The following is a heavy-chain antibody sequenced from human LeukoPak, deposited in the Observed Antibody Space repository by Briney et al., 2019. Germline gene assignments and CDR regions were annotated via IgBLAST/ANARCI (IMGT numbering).Heavy chain of an antibody. J-gene: IGHJ3*02. D-gene: IGHD2-2*02. Sequence: SETLSLTCAVYGGSFSGYYWSWIRQPPGKGLEWIGEINHSGSTNYNPSLKSRVTISVDTSKNQFSLTLSSVTAADTAVYYRARGDRPREIPPRIRKKNAFDIWGQGTMVTVSS. V-gene: IGHV4-34*01. CDR3: ARGDRPREIPPRIRKKNAFDI. CDR1: GGSFSGYY. CDR2: INHSGST.